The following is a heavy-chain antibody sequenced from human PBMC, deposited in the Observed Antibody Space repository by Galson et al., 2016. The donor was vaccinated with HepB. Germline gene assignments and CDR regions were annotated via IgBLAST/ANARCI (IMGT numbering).Heavy chain of an antibody. CDR1: GVSISVNKW. V-gene: IGHV4-4*02. Sequence: ETLSLTCAVSGVSISVNKWWSWVRQSPGKGLEWIGEIHHSGSTNYNPSLKSRITISVDRSKNQSSLKLTSVTAADTAVYYCARVIRSGRSISNFGDLSPYYYGLDVWGQGTTVTVSS. J-gene: IGHJ6*02. CDR2: IHHSGST. CDR3: ARVIRSGRSISNFGDLSPYYYGLDV. D-gene: IGHD3-16*02.